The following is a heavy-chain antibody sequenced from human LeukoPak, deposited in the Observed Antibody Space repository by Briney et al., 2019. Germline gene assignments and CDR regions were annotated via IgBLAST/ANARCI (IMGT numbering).Heavy chain of an antibody. CDR1: GYTFTGYY. J-gene: IGHJ4*02. CDR2: INPNSGGT. D-gene: IGHD4-23*01. Sequence: ASVKVSCKASGYTFTGYYMHWVRQAPGQGLEWMGWINPNSGGTNYAQKFQGRVTMTRDTSISTAYMGLSRLRSDDTAVYYCASIKESYGGNSVPFDYWGQGTLVTVSS. V-gene: IGHV1-2*02. CDR3: ASIKESYGGNSVPFDY.